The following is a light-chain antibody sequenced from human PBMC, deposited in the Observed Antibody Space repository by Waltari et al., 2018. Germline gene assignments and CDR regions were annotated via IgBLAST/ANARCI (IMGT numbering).Light chain of an antibody. Sequence: QSALTQPASVSGSPGPSITISCTGPPSHFRGSTYLPCYHPHPGKAPKLIIYDVSRWPSGVSNRFSGSKSGNTASLTISGLQAEDDADYYCSSYAGYSAVVFGGGTKVTVL. CDR1: PSHFRGSTY. CDR2: DVS. V-gene: IGLV2-14*03. J-gene: IGLJ2*01. CDR3: SSYAGYSAVV.